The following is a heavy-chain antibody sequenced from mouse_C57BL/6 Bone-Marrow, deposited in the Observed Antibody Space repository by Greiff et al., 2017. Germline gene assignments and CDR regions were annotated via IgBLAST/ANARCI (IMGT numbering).Heavy chain of an antibody. CDR2: IDPEDGDT. CDR3: TPYYYVISSAMDY. Sequence: EVQLQQSGAELVRPGASVKLSCTASGFNIKDYYMHWVKQRPEQGLEWIGRIDPEDGDTEYAPKFQGKATMTADTSSNTAYLRLSSLTSEDTAVYYGTPYYYVISSAMDYGVQGTPVTVSS. J-gene: IGHJ4*01. D-gene: IGHD1-1*01. CDR1: GFNIKDYY. V-gene: IGHV14-1*01.